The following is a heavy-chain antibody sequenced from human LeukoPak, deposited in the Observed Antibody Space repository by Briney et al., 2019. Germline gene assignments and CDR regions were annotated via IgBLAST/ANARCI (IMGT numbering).Heavy chain of an antibody. D-gene: IGHD3-10*01. CDR2: ISTSSSHV. Sequence: GGSLRLSCAASGFTFKIYSMNWVRQAPGKGPEWVSSISTSSSHVYYADSVKGRFTISRDNAKNSLFLQMHTLRAEDAAVYYCARDDTSAHFFDYWGQGTLVTVSS. J-gene: IGHJ4*02. CDR3: ARDDTSAHFFDY. V-gene: IGHV3-21*01. CDR1: GFTFKIYS.